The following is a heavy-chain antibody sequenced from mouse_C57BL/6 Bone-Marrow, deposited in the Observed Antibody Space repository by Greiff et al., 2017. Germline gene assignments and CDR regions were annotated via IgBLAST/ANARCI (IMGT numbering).Heavy chain of an antibody. CDR3: ATLPSIYDGYYDAY. CDR2: ISSGSSTI. J-gene: IGHJ3*01. CDR1: GFTFSDYG. Sequence: DVKLVESGGGLVKPGGSLKLSCAASGFTFSDYGMHWVRQAPEKGLEWVAYISSGSSTIYYAATVKGRFTISRDNAKNTLFLQMTSLRTEDTAMYYCATLPSIYDGYYDAYWGQGTLVTVSA. V-gene: IGHV5-17*01. D-gene: IGHD2-3*01.